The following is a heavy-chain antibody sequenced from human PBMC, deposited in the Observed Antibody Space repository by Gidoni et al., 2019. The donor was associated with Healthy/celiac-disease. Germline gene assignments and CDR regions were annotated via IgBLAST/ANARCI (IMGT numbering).Heavy chain of an antibody. V-gene: IGHV3-7*01. J-gene: IGHJ4*02. Sequence: EVQLVASGGGLVQPGGSLRLSCAASGFTFSSYWMSWVRQAPGKGLEWVANIKQDGSEKYYVDSVKGRFTISRDNAKNSLYLQMNSLRAEDTAVYYCARARYCGGDCYYDYWGQGTLVTVSS. CDR3: ARARYCGGDCYYDY. CDR2: IKQDGSEK. D-gene: IGHD2-21*02. CDR1: GFTFSSYW.